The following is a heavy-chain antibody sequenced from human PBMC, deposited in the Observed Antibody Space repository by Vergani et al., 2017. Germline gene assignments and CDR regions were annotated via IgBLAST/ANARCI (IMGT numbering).Heavy chain of an antibody. J-gene: IGHJ4*02. CDR2: IRSKAYGGTT. Sequence: VQLVESGGGLVQPGRSLRLSCTASGFTFGDYAMSWVRQAPGKGLEWVGFIRSKAYGGTTEYAASVKGRFTISRDDSKSIAYLQMNSLKTEDTAVYYCTQISRDGYTYFDYWGQGTLVTVSS. CDR1: GFTFGDYA. D-gene: IGHD5-24*01. CDR3: TQISRDGYTYFDY. V-gene: IGHV3-49*04.